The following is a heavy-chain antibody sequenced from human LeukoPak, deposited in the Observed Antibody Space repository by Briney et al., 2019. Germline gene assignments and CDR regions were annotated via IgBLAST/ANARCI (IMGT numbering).Heavy chain of an antibody. CDR1: GGSISDYY. J-gene: IGHJ4*02. Sequence: SETLSLTCSVSGGSISDYYWNWIRQPPGKGLEWIGNIYSSGNTNYNPSLKSRVTISLDTSKNQFSLKLRSVTAADTAVYFCARRGYESSRWRSYFDYWGQGTRVTVSS. CDR2: IYSSGNT. CDR3: ARRGYESSRWRSYFDY. V-gene: IGHV4-59*08. D-gene: IGHD3-22*01.